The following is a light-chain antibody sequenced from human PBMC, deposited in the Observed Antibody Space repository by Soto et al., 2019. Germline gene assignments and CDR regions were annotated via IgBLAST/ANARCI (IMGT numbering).Light chain of an antibody. Sequence: EIVLTQSPATLSLSPGERATLSCRASQSVSRYLAWYQQKPGQAPRLLIYGASNRATGISARFSGSGSGTDFTLTISSLEPEDFAVYYCMQGTHWPPFTFGPGTKVDIK. CDR1: QSVSRY. V-gene: IGKV3-11*01. CDR3: MQGTHWPPFT. J-gene: IGKJ3*01. CDR2: GAS.